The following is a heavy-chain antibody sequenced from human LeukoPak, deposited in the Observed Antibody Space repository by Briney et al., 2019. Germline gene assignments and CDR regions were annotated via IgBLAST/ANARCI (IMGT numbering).Heavy chain of an antibody. CDR1: GYTFTDYY. J-gene: IGHJ4*02. D-gene: IGHD3-3*01. CDR2: VDPEDGET. CDR3: ATSWSSGYYFDY. Sequence: ASVKVSFKASGYTFTDYYMHWVQQAPGKGLEWMGRVDPEDGETIYAEKFQGRVTITADTSTDTAYMELSSLRSEDTAVYYCATSWSSGYYFDYWGQGTLVTVSS. V-gene: IGHV1-69-2*01.